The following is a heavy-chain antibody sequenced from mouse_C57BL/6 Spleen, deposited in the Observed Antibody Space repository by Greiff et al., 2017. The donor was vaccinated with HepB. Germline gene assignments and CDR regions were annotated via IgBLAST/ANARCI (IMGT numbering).Heavy chain of an antibody. D-gene: IGHD1-3*01. V-gene: IGHV1-63*01. CDR2: IYPGGGYT. CDR3: ARSGGKGGFAY. CDR1: GYTFTNYW. Sequence: QVQLQQSGAELVRPGTSVKMSCKASGYTFTNYWIGWAKQRPGHGLEWIGDIYPGGGYTNYNEKFKGKATLTADKSSSTAYMQFSSLTSEDSAIYYGARSGGKGGFAYWGQGTLVTVSA. J-gene: IGHJ3*01.